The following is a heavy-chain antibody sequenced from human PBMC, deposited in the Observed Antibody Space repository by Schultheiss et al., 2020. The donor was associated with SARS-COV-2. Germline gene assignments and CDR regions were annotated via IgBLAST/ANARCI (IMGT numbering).Heavy chain of an antibody. Sequence: SETLSLTCTVSGGSVSTYYWSWIRQPPGKGLEWIGYIYYSGSTNYNTSLKSRVTISVDTSKNQFSLKLSSVTAADTAVYYCARTLAPVDHAAGFLDYYHYGLDVWGQGTTVTVSS. CDR2: IYYSGST. CDR1: GGSVSTYY. CDR3: ARTLAPVDHAAGFLDYYHYGLDV. D-gene: IGHD6-13*01. J-gene: IGHJ6*02. V-gene: IGHV4-59*02.